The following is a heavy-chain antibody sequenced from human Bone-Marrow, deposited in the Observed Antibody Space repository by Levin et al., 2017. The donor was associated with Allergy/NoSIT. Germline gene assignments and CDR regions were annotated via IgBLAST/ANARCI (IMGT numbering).Heavy chain of an antibody. CDR2: IIPIFGTA. CDR1: GGTFSSYA. Sequence: SVKVSCKASGGTFSSYAISWVRQAPGQGLEWMGGIIPIFGTANYAQKFQGRVTITADESTSTAYMELSSLRSEDTAVYYCAREVGVSLDYGDYSSYFDYWGQGTLVTVSS. J-gene: IGHJ4*02. V-gene: IGHV1-69*13. D-gene: IGHD4-17*01. CDR3: AREVGVSLDYGDYSSYFDY.